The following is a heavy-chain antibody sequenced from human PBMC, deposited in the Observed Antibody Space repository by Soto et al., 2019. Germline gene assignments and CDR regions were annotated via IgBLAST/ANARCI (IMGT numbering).Heavy chain of an antibody. CDR2: VYYSGST. CDR3: ARHGQLYNSGWYLNWFDP. D-gene: IGHD6-19*01. Sequence: SETLSLTCTVSGGSISISTYYWGWIRQPPGKGLEWIGSVYYSGSTYYNPSLKSRVTISVDTSKNQFSLKLSSVTAADTAVYYCARHGQLYNSGWYLNWFDPWGQGTLVTSPQ. V-gene: IGHV4-39*01. CDR1: GGSISISTYY. J-gene: IGHJ5*02.